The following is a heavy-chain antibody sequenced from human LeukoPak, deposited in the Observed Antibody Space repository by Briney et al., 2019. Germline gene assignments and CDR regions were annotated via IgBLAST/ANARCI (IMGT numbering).Heavy chain of an antibody. D-gene: IGHD4-23*01. V-gene: IGHV3-48*02. CDR3: ARVAAGYSVNYFDY. Sequence: GGSLRLSCAASEFAFSTYNMSWVRQAPGKGLEWVSYISTGSSTTYYADSVKGRFTISRDNVENSLYLQMNSLRDEDTAVYYCARVAAGYSVNYFDYWGQGTLVTVSS. CDR1: EFAFSTYN. CDR2: ISTGSSTT. J-gene: IGHJ4*02.